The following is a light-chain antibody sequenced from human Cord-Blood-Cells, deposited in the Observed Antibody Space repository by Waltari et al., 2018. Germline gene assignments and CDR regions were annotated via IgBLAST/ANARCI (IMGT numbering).Light chain of an antibody. CDR1: QSVSSY. Sequence: EIVWTQSPAPLSLSPGERATLSCRASQSVSSYLAWYQQKPGQAPRLLIYDASNRATGIPARFSGSGSGTDFTLTISSLEPEDFAVYYCQQRSNWITFGQGTRLEIK. CDR3: QQRSNWIT. J-gene: IGKJ5*01. V-gene: IGKV3-11*01. CDR2: DAS.